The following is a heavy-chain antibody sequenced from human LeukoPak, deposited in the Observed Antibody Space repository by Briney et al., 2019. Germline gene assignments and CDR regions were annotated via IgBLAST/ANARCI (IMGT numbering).Heavy chain of an antibody. D-gene: IGHD3-3*01. CDR3: VRSMSGRNDF. CDR1: GFTFSSYW. CDR2: INSDGSST. Sequence: GGSLRLSCAASGFTFSSYWMHWVRQAPGKGLVWVSRINSDGSSTSYADSVKGRFTISRDNAKNTLSLQMNSLTAEDTAVYYCVRSMSGRNDFWGQGTLVTVSS. V-gene: IGHV3-74*01. J-gene: IGHJ4*02.